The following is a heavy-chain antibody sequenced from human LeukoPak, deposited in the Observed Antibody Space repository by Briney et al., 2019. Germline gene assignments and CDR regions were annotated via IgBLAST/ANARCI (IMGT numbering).Heavy chain of an antibody. CDR2: INPNSGGT. CDR1: GYTFTGYY. Sequence: ASVEVSCKASGYTFTGYYMHWVRQAPGQGLEWMGWINPNSGGTNYAQKFQGRVTMTRDTSISTAYMELSRLRSDDTAVYYCARFLWRAGGFDYWGQGTLVTVSS. D-gene: IGHD1-14*01. J-gene: IGHJ4*02. V-gene: IGHV1-2*02. CDR3: ARFLWRAGGFDY.